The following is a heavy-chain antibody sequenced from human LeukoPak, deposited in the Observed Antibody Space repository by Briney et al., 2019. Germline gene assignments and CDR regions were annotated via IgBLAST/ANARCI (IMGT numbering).Heavy chain of an antibody. Sequence: SETLSLTXTVSGGSTSSYYWSWIRQPAGKGLEWIGRIYTSGSTNYNPSLKSRVTMSVDTSKNQFSLKLSSVTAADTAVYYCARSDYSGSYWAEYFQHWGQGTLVTVSS. J-gene: IGHJ1*01. D-gene: IGHD1-26*01. CDR2: IYTSGST. CDR1: GGSTSSYY. V-gene: IGHV4-4*07. CDR3: ARSDYSGSYWAEYFQH.